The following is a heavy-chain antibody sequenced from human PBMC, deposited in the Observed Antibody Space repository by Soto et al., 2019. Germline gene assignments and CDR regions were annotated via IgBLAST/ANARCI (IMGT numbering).Heavy chain of an antibody. Sequence: VQLVQSGAEAKKPGASVKVSCKASGYTFTNYATHWVRQAPGQRLEWMGWINAGNGNTKYSQKFQGRVTITRDTSASTAYMELSSLRSEDTAVYYCARVSGYYLPDYWGQGTLVTVSS. CDR2: INAGNGNT. V-gene: IGHV1-3*01. CDR1: GYTFTNYA. D-gene: IGHD5-12*01. CDR3: ARVSGYYLPDY. J-gene: IGHJ4*02.